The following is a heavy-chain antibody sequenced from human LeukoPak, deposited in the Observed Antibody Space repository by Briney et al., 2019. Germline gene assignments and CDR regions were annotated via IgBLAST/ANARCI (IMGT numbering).Heavy chain of an antibody. CDR3: ARGGPITMVLYYYYYYGMDV. Sequence: SETLSLTCAVYGGSFSGYYWSWIRQPPGKGLEWIGEINHSGSTNYNSSLKSRVTISVDTSKNQFSLKLSSVTAADTAVYYCARGGPITMVLYYYYYYGMDVWGQGTTVTVSS. CDR2: INHSGST. J-gene: IGHJ6*02. V-gene: IGHV4-34*01. D-gene: IGHD3-10*01. CDR1: GGSFSGYY.